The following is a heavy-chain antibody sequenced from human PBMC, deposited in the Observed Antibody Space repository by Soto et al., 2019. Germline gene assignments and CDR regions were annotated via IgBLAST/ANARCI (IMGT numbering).Heavy chain of an antibody. D-gene: IGHD2-21*02. V-gene: IGHV1-2*02. CDR2: INPKSGGT. CDR3: ARQLAYCGGDCYTEPIDY. Sequence: ASVTYSFNTSGSTFTDSYVHWVRQEPGQGLEWMGWINPKSGGTNYAQSFQGRVTMTRDTSITTAYMELSRLRSDDTAVYYCARQLAYCGGDCYTEPIDYWGQGTLVNVSA. CDR1: GSTFTDSY. J-gene: IGHJ4*02.